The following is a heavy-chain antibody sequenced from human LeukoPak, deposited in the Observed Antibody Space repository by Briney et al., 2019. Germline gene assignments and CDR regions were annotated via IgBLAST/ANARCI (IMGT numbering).Heavy chain of an antibody. CDR1: GGTFSSYA. J-gene: IGHJ4*02. D-gene: IGHD5-24*01. Sequence: GASVKVSCKASGGTFSSYAISWVRQAPGKGLEWMGGFDPEDGETIYAQKFQGRVTMTEDTSTDTAYMELSSLRSEDTAVYYCATLEMATISFGYWGQGTLVTVSS. V-gene: IGHV1-24*01. CDR2: FDPEDGET. CDR3: ATLEMATISFGY.